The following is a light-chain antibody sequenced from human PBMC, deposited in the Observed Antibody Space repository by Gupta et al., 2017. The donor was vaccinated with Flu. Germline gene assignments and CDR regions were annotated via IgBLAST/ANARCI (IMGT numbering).Light chain of an antibody. CDR1: SNDVGRYNY. V-gene: IGLV2-14*03. J-gene: IGLJ1*01. Sequence: TSNDVGRYNYVSGYQQHPGKAPKIIIYDVNNRPSGVSNRFSGSKSGITASRTISGLQTEDEADYYCSSYRINSSRLFGTGTKVTVL. CDR2: DVN. CDR3: SSYRINSSRL.